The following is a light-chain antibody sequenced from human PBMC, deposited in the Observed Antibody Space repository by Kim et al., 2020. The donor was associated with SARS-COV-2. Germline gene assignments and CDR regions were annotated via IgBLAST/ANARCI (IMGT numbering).Light chain of an antibody. Sequence: ALGQTGRITCQGDSLRSYYASWYQQKPGQAPVLVIYGKNNRPSGIPDRFSGSSSGNTASLTITGAQAEDEADYYCNSRDSSGNHYVFGTGTKVTVL. CDR2: GKN. V-gene: IGLV3-19*01. J-gene: IGLJ1*01. CDR1: SLRSYY. CDR3: NSRDSSGNHYV.